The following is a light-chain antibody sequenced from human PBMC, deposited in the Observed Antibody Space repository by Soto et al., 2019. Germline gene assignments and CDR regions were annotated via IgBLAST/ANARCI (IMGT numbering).Light chain of an antibody. V-gene: IGKV1-9*01. CDR1: QGIGSY. J-gene: IGKJ1*01. CDR3: QHLNSYPRT. CDR2: AAS. Sequence: IQLTKSPSSLSASVGDRVTITCRASQGIGSYLAWYQQKPGEAPKLLIFAASTLQSGVPSRVSGSGSGTEGTLTISSLQTEDSATYYCQHLNSYPRTFGHGTKVDI.